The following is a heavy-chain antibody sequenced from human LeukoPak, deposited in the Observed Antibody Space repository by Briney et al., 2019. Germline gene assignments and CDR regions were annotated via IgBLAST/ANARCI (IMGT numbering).Heavy chain of an antibody. V-gene: IGHV3-48*04. CDR3: ARDPWEPPGRRFDL. CDR1: GFTFSSYS. Sequence: PGGSLRLSCAASGFTFSSYSMNWVRQAPGKGLEWVSYISSGSSAINYADSVKGRFTISRDNAKNSLYLQMNSLRAEDTAVYYCARDPWEPPGRRFDLWGRGTLVTVSS. CDR2: ISSGSSAI. D-gene: IGHD1-26*01. J-gene: IGHJ2*01.